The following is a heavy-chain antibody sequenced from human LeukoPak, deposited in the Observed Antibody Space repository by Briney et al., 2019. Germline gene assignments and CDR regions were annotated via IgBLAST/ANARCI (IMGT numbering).Heavy chain of an antibody. CDR3: ASYDYGGNSGGFDY. CDR1: GFIFSSYA. CDR2: ISGSGGST. Sequence: GGSLRLSCAASGFIFSSYAMSWVRQAPGKGLEWVSAISGSGGSTYYADSVKGRFTISRDNSKNTLYLQMNSLRAEDTAVYYCASYDYGGNSGGFDYWGQGTLVTVSS. D-gene: IGHD4-23*01. J-gene: IGHJ4*02. V-gene: IGHV3-23*01.